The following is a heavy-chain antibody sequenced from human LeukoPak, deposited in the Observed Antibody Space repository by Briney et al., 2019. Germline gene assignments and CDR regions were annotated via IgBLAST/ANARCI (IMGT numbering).Heavy chain of an antibody. CDR3: ARGYYDSSGEFDY. J-gene: IGHJ4*02. D-gene: IGHD3-22*01. V-gene: IGHV3-23*01. CDR1: GFTFSSYV. Sequence: PGGSLRLSCAASGFTFSSYVMSWVRQAPGRGLEWVSAISGSGGSTYYADSVKGRFTISRDNSKNTLYLQMNSLRAEDTAVYYCARGYYDSSGEFDYWGQGTLVTVSS. CDR2: ISGSGGST.